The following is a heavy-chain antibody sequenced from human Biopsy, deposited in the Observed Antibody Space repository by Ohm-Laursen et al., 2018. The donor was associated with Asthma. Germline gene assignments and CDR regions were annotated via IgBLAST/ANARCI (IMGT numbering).Heavy chain of an antibody. J-gene: IGHJ3*02. D-gene: IGHD4-23*01. CDR2: ISSDGHNK. V-gene: IGHV3-30*03. Sequence: SLRLSCTASGFSGLTFRDFGMHWVRQAPGKGLEWVALISSDGHNKYYKDSVKGRFTISRDNSKLRLYLEINSLRVEDSAVYYCARESGQDSGGTGAFDRWGQGIMVAVPS. CDR1: GFSGLTFRDFG. CDR3: ARESGQDSGGTGAFDR.